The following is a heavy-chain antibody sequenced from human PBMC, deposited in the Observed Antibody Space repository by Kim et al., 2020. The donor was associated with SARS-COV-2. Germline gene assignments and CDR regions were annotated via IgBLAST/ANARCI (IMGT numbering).Heavy chain of an antibody. Sequence: GGSRRLSCAASGFTFSSYSMNWVRQAPGKGLEWVSSISSSSTYIYYADSVKGRFTISRDNSKSSLYLRMNSLRAEDTAVYYCARDPRYRIYYYYYRMDVWGKGTTVTVSS. J-gene: IGHJ6*04. CDR1: GFTFSSYS. D-gene: IGHD2-15*01. V-gene: IGHV3-21*01. CDR3: ARDPRYRIYYYYYRMDV. CDR2: ISSSSTYI.